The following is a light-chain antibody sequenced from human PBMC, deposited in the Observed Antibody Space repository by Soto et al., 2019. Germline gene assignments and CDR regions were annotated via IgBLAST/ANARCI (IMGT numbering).Light chain of an antibody. V-gene: IGLV2-14*01. Sequence: QSALTQPASVSGSPGQSITISCTGSSSDVGAYTSVSWYQQHPGKAPKLMIYEVSNRPSGVSRRFSGSKSGNTASLTISGLQAEYEAHYYCSSYTSDNRDYVFGTGTKVTVL. CDR2: EVS. CDR1: SSDVGAYTS. CDR3: SSYTSDNRDYV. J-gene: IGLJ1*01.